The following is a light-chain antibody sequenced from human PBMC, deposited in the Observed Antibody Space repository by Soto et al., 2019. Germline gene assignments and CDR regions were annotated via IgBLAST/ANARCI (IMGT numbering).Light chain of an antibody. Sequence: EIVLTQSPGTLSLSPGERATLSCGASQSINNRYLAWYQQKPGQAPRLLIYGASSRATGIPDRFIGSGSGTDFTLTISRLEPEDFAVYYCQQFGSSPGFTFGPGTKVDIK. CDR2: GAS. CDR3: QQFGSSPGFT. CDR1: QSINNRY. V-gene: IGKV3-20*01. J-gene: IGKJ3*01.